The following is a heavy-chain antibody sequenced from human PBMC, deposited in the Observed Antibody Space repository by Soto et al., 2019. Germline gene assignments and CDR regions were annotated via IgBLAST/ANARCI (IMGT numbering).Heavy chain of an antibody. J-gene: IGHJ4*02. V-gene: IGHV3-30-3*01. CDR1: GFTFSSYA. D-gene: IGHD5-12*01. CDR3: ARDRLATILNYFYH. CDR2: ISYDGSNK. Sequence: QVQLVESGGGVVQPGRSLRLSCAASGFTFSSYAMHWVRQAPGKGLEWMAGISYDGSNKYYADSVKGRFTISRDNYKNTLYLQINSLGAEDTAVYYCARDRLATILNYFYHCGQGTLVTVSS.